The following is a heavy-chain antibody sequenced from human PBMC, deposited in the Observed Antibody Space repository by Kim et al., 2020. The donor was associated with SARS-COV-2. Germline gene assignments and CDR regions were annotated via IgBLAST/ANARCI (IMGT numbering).Heavy chain of an antibody. CDR3: ARGVTFSGYAEFDY. D-gene: IGHD5-12*01. CDR1: GGSISSGGYY. CDR2: IYYSGST. Sequence: SETLSLTCTVSGGSISSGGYYWSWIRQHPGKGLEWIGYIYYSGSTYYNPSLKSRVTISVDTTKNQFSLKLSSVTAADTAVYYCARGVTFSGYAEFDYWGQGTLVTVSS. V-gene: IGHV4-31*03. J-gene: IGHJ4*02.